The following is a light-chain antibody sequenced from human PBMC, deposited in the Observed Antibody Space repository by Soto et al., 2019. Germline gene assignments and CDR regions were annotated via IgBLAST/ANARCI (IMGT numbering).Light chain of an antibody. Sequence: DVVLTQSPLPLPVNFGQPASISCRSSKSLVYSDGNTHLSWFHQRPGQSPRRLIYRVSSRDSGVPDRFSGSGSGTDFTLEISRVEAEDVGIYFCTQGTHWPRTFGQGTKVEVK. CDR2: RVS. V-gene: IGKV2-30*01. CDR1: KSLVYSDGNTH. CDR3: TQGTHWPRT. J-gene: IGKJ1*01.